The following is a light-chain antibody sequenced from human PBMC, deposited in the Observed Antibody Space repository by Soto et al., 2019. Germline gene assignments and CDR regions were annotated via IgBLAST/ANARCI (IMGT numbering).Light chain of an antibody. CDR1: QSVGSS. J-gene: IGKJ5*01. V-gene: IGKV3-11*01. CDR2: DAS. CDR3: QQRSSWPIT. Sequence: EVVLTQSPATLSLSPGERATLSCRASQSVGSSLAWYQQKPGQAPRLLIYDASNRATGIPARFSGSGSGTDFTLTISSLEPEDFAVYYCQQRSSWPITFGQGTRLEIK.